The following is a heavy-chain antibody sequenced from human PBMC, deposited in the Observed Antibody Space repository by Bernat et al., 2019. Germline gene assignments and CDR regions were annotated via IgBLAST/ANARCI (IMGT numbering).Heavy chain of an antibody. CDR1: GFNFSNYG. V-gene: IGHV3-30*03. J-gene: IGHJ3*02. D-gene: IGHD2-8*02. Sequence: QVQLVESGGGVVQPGRSLRLSCAASGFNFSNYGIHWVRQPPGEGLEWVAVLTFDGSDGYYTDSVKGRFSISRDNSKNSLYLHMNSLRAEDTAVYFCARDAGVVWGGGSFDIWGQGTMVTVSS. CDR2: LTFDGSDG. CDR3: ARDAGVVWGGGSFDI.